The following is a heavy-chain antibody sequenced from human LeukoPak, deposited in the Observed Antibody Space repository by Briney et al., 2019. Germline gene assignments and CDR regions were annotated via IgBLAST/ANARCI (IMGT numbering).Heavy chain of an antibody. V-gene: IGHV3-23*01. Sequence: GGSLRLSCAASGFTFSSYAMSWVRQAPGKGLEWVSAISGSGGSTIYAHSVKGRFTISRDNSKNTLYLQMNSLRAEDTAVYYCATPEGAYYDSSGYPPGYWGQGNLVTVSS. CDR2: ISGSGGST. J-gene: IGHJ4*02. CDR3: ATPEGAYYDSSGYPPGY. CDR1: GFTFSSYA. D-gene: IGHD3-22*01.